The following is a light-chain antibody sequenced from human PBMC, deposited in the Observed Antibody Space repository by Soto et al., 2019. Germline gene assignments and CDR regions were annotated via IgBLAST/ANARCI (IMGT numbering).Light chain of an antibody. CDR3: QHFGSSPT. CDR1: QSISSSH. CDR2: GAS. J-gene: IGKJ1*01. V-gene: IGKV3-20*01. Sequence: EIVLTQSPGTLSLSPGERATLSCRASQSISSSHLAWYQQEPGQAPRLLIYGASSRATGIPDRFSGSGSGTDFTLTISRLEPEDFALYCCQHFGSSPTFGQGTKVEIK.